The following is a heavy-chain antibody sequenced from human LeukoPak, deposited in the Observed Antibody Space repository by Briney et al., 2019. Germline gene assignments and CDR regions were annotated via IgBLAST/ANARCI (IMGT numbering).Heavy chain of an antibody. J-gene: IGHJ5*02. CDR1: GGSISSGGYY. Sequence: SETLSLTCTVSGGSISSGGYYWSWIRQHPGKGLEWIGYIYYSGSPYYNPSLKSRVTISVDTSKNQFSLKLSSVTAADTAVYYCATGSMVRGVTTSWGQGTLVTVSS. V-gene: IGHV4-31*03. CDR3: ATGSMVRGVTTS. D-gene: IGHD3-10*01. CDR2: IYYSGSP.